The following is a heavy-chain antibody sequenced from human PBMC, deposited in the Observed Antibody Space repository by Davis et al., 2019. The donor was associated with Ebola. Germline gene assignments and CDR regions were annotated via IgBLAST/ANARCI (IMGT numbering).Heavy chain of an antibody. CDR2: ITGSGGST. CDR3: AKDTCSGGSCYSGPG. J-gene: IGHJ4*02. D-gene: IGHD2-15*01. CDR1: GFTFSSYA. Sequence: GESLKIPCAASGFTFSSYAMSWVRQAPGKGLEWVSAITGSGGSTYYADSMKGRFTISRDNSKNTLYLQMNSLRAEDTAVYYCAKDTCSGGSCYSGPGWGQGTLVTVSS. V-gene: IGHV3-23*01.